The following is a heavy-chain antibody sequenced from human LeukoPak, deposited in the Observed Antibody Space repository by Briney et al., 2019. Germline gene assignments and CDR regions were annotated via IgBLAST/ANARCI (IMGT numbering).Heavy chain of an antibody. CDR2: IYYSGST. CDR1: GGSISSSSYY. Sequence: PSETLSLTCTVSGGSISSSSYYWGWIRQPPGKGLEWIGSIYYSGSTYYNPSLKSRVTISVDTSKNQFSLKLSSVTAADTAVYYCARRGIAARSVFWFDPWGQGTLVTVSS. CDR3: ARRGIAARSVFWFDP. V-gene: IGHV4-39*07. J-gene: IGHJ5*02. D-gene: IGHD6-6*01.